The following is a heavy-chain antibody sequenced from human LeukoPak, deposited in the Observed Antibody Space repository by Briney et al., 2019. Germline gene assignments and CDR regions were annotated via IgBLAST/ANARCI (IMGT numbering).Heavy chain of an antibody. CDR3: AKESLWFGELVGTDV. CDR1: GFTFDDYT. Sequence: GGSLRLSCAASGFTFDDYTMHWVRQAPGKGLEWVSGISWNSGSIGYADSVKGRFTISRDNAKNSLYLQMNSLRAEDTALYYCAKESLWFGELVGTDVWGQGTTVTVSS. D-gene: IGHD3-10*01. J-gene: IGHJ6*02. CDR2: ISWNSGSI. V-gene: IGHV3-9*01.